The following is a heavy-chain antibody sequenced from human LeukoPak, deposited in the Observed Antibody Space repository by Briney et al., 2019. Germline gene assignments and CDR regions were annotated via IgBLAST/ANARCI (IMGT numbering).Heavy chain of an antibody. Sequence: GGSLRLSCAASGFTFSDYYMSWIRQAPGKGLEWVSYICDSGRTIYYADSVKGRLTISRDNAKNSVYLQMNNLRAEDTAVYYCARDRLGDYDHSGYYDKWGQGTLVTFSS. D-gene: IGHD3-22*01. CDR3: ARDRLGDYDHSGYYDK. V-gene: IGHV3-11*01. CDR2: ICDSGRTI. CDR1: GFTFSDYY. J-gene: IGHJ4*02.